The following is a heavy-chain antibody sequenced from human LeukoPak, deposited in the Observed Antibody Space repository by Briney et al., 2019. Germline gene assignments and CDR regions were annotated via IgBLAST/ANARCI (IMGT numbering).Heavy chain of an antibody. Sequence: GGSLRLSCAASGFNLRSYEMNWVRQAPGKGLEWVSFISSSGTTPYYADSVKGRFTISRDNAKNSLYLQMNSLRAEDTAVYYCARPLYYNYYDSSGPLGYWGQGTLVTVSS. CDR1: GFNLRSYE. D-gene: IGHD3-22*01. V-gene: IGHV3-48*03. J-gene: IGHJ4*02. CDR2: ISSSGTTP. CDR3: ARPLYYNYYDSSGPLGY.